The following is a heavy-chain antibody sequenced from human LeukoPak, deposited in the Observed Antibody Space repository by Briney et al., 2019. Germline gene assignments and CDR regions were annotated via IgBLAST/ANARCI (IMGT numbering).Heavy chain of an antibody. Sequence: GGSLRLSCAASGFTFRSYSMNWVRQAPGKGLEWVSSISGNDYIYYADSVKGRFTISRDNSKNTLYLQMNSLRAEDTAVYYCARSDYYDSSSYFDYWGQGTLVTVSS. D-gene: IGHD3-22*01. CDR3: ARSDYYDSSSYFDY. J-gene: IGHJ4*02. CDR1: GFTFRSYS. CDR2: ISGNDYI. V-gene: IGHV3-21*01.